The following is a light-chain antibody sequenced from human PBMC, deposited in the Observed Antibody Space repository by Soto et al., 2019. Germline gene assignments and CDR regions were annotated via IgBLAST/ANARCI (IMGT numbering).Light chain of an antibody. Sequence: EMVMTQSPATLSVSPGERATLSCRASQSVSSNLAWYQQKPGQAPRLVIYGAFNRATGIPARFSGSGSGTDFTLTISSLEPEDFAVYYCQQRNIWPPVTFGQGTRLEIK. CDR2: GAF. CDR3: QQRNIWPPVT. J-gene: IGKJ5*01. CDR1: QSVSSN. V-gene: IGKV3-11*01.